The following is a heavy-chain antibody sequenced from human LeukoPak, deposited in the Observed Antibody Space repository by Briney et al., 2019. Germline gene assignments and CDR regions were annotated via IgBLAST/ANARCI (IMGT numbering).Heavy chain of an antibody. CDR1: GFTFSSYS. Sequence: PGGSLRLSCAASGFTFSSYSLTWVRQAPGKGLEWVSYISPSSTSMYYADSVRGRFTISRDNARNSLYLQMNSLSTEDTALYYCARDAASGNNRFDPWGQGTLVTVSS. J-gene: IGHJ5*02. CDR2: ISPSSTSM. D-gene: IGHD3-3*01. V-gene: IGHV3-48*01. CDR3: ARDAASGNNRFDP.